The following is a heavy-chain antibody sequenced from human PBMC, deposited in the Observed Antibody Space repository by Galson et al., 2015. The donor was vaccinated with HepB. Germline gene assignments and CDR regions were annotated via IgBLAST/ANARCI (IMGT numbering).Heavy chain of an antibody. CDR1: GFTFSSYN. Sequence: SLRLSCAASGFTFSSYNMNWVRQAPGKGLEWVSSISVGSSYIYYADSVKGRFTISRDNAKNSLYLQMNSLRAEDTAVYYCARISSGYPYYFDYWGQGTLVTVSS. CDR2: ISVGSSYI. J-gene: IGHJ4*02. V-gene: IGHV3-21*01. D-gene: IGHD3-22*01. CDR3: ARISSGYPYYFDY.